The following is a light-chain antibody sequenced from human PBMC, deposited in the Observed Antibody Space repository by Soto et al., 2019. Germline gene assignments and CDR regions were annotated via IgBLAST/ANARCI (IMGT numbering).Light chain of an antibody. Sequence: IVMTQSPATLSVSPGERATLSCRASQSVSSNLAWYQQKPGQAPRLLIYGASTRATGIPARFSGSGSGTDFTLTISSLEPEDFAVYCCQQYNKWPPTFGHGTKVDIK. J-gene: IGKJ1*01. CDR3: QQYNKWPPT. CDR1: QSVSSN. CDR2: GAS. V-gene: IGKV3-15*01.